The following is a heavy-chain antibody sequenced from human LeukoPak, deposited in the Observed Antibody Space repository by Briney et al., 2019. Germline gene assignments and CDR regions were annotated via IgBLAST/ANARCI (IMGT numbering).Heavy chain of an antibody. V-gene: IGHV1-18*01. J-gene: IGHJ6*02. CDR3: ARVKERYYYYGMDV. CDR2: INAYSGNT. Sequence: ASVKVSCKSSGYTFTSYGISWVRQAPGQGLEGMGGINAYSGNTNYAQKLQGRVTMTTDTSTSTAYMELRSLRSDDTAVYYCARVKERYYYYGMDVWGQGTTVTVSS. CDR1: GYTFTSYG.